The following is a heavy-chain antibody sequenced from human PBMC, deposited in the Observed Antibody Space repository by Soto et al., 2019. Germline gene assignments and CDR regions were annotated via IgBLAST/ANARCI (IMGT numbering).Heavy chain of an antibody. D-gene: IGHD3-10*01. V-gene: IGHV4-34*01. CDR1: GGSFSGYY. CDR3: ARDKRMVRGVTRGLNWFDP. Sequence: SETLSLTCAVYGGSFSGYYWSWIRQPPGKGLEWIGEINHSGSTNYNPSLKSRVTISVDTSKNQFSLKLSSVTAADTAVYYCARDKRMVRGVTRGLNWFDPWGQGTLVTVSS. CDR2: INHSGST. J-gene: IGHJ5*02.